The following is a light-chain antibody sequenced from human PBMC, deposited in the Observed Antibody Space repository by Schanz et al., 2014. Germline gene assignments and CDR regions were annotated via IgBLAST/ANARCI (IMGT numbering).Light chain of an antibody. Sequence: EIVLTQSPGTLSLSLGEGATLSCRASQSVFNNYLAWYQQKPGQAPRLLIYATSNRATGIPDRFSGSGSGTDFTLTISRLEPEDFAVYYCQQYNNWPPGYTFGQGTKLEIK. CDR3: QQYNNWPPGYT. J-gene: IGKJ2*01. CDR1: QSVFNNY. CDR2: ATS. V-gene: IGKV3-20*01.